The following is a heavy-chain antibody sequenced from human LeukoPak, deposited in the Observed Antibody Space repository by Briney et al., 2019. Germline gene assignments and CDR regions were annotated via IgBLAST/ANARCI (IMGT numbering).Heavy chain of an antibody. CDR1: GDSVSSTSAA. D-gene: IGHD6-13*01. CDR2: TYYRSKWYS. J-gene: IGHJ4*02. V-gene: IGHV6-1*01. CDR3: ARYTSSWFFDS. Sequence: SQTLSLTCAISGDSVSSTSAAWNWSRQSPSRGLEWVRRTYYRSKWYSDYAVSGRGRITVSPDTSTHQFSLQLNSVTPEDTAVYYCARYTSSWFFDSWGLGTLVTVSS.